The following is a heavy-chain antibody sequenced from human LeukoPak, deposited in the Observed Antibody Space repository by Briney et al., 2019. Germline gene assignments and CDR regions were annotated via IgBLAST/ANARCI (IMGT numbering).Heavy chain of an antibody. CDR1: GYSFTSGHY. V-gene: IGHV4-38-2*01. CDR2: SYHNGSA. Sequence: AETLSLTCSGSGYSFTSGHYWGWIRQPPGKGLEWLANSYHNGSARYNPSLKSRVRVSVDTSKNKFSLKLSFVTDAHTAVYYCARYCTSTTCIRRGFDYWGQGTLVTVSS. CDR3: ARYCTSTTCIRRGFDY. D-gene: IGHD2-2*01. J-gene: IGHJ4*02.